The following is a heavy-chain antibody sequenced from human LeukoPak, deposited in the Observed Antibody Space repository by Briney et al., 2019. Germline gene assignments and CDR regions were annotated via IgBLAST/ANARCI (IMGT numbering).Heavy chain of an antibody. J-gene: IGHJ5*02. V-gene: IGHV4-34*01. Sequence: SETLSLTCAVYGGSFSGYYWSWIRQPPGKGLGSIGEINHSGSTNYNPSLKSRVTISVDTSKNQFSLKLSSVTAADTAVYYCARHWRKGYSSSWYHLNWFDPWGQGTLVTVSS. CDR2: INHSGST. CDR3: ARHWRKGYSSSWYHLNWFDP. CDR1: GGSFSGYY. D-gene: IGHD6-13*01.